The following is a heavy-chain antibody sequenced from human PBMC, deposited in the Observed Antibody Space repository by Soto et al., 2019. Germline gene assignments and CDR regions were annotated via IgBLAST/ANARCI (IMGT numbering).Heavy chain of an antibody. CDR3: ARDQSTGAFDI. V-gene: IGHV3-66*01. CDR1: GFTVSSNY. J-gene: IGHJ3*02. Sequence: GGSLRLSCAASGFTVSSNYMSWVRQAPGKGLEWVSVIYSRGSTYYADSVKGRFTISRDNSKNTLYLQMNSLRAEDTAVYYCARDQSTGAFDIWGQGTMVTVSS. CDR2: IYSRGST.